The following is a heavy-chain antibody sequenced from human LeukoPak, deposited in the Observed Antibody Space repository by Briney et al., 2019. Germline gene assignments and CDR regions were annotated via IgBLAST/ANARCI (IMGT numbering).Heavy chain of an antibody. Sequence: GGSLRLSCAASGFTFSSYEMNWVRQAPGKGLEWVSYISSSGSTIYYADSVKGRFTISRDNAKNPLYLQMNSLRAEDTAVYYCARRGPRVLLWFGEFYYWGQGTLVTVSS. J-gene: IGHJ4*02. CDR2: ISSSGSTI. CDR1: GFTFSSYE. D-gene: IGHD3-10*01. V-gene: IGHV3-48*03. CDR3: ARRGPRVLLWFGEFYY.